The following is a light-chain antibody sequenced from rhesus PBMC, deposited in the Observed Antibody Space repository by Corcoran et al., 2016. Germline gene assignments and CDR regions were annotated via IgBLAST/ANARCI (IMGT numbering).Light chain of an antibody. V-gene: IGKV1S6*01. CDR3: QQHNSYPLT. CDR2: YAS. CDR1: QGISSW. Sequence: DIQMTQSPSSLSASVGDKVTITCRASQGISSWLAWYQQKPGKAPNLLIYYASNLESGVPSRFSGSGSGTDFTLTISSLQPEDFATYYCQQHNSYPLTFGGGTKVEIK. J-gene: IGKJ4*01.